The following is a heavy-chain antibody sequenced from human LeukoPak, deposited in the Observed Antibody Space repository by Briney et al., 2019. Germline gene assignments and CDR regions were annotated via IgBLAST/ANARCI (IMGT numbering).Heavy chain of an antibody. J-gene: IGHJ3*02. CDR3: ARGRRYYDFWSGYYDAFDI. D-gene: IGHD3-3*01. CDR1: GGSISGDY. Sequence: SETLSLTCTVSGGSISGDYWSWIRQSPGKGLEWIAYIHSSGSTSYNPSLKSRVTISVDTSKNEFSLKLTSVNAADTAVYYCARGRRYYDFWSGYYDAFDIWGQGTMVTVSS. V-gene: IGHV4-59*01. CDR2: IHSSGST.